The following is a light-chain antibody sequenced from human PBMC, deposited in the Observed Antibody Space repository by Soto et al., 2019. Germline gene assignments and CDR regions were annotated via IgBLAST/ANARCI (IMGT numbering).Light chain of an antibody. Sequence: IVMTQSPATLSVSPGEGVTLSCRASENVGTNLAWYQQKPGQAPRLLIYGSSTRGTGIPATFSGSGSGTEFTLTISSLQSEESAIYYCQQYNNWGLSFGGGTKV. CDR2: GSS. CDR3: QQYNNWGLS. CDR1: ENVGTN. V-gene: IGKV3D-15*01. J-gene: IGKJ4*01.